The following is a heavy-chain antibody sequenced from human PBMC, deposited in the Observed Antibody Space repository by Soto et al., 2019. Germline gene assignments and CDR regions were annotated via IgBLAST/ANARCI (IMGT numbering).Heavy chain of an antibody. Sequence: QVQLVQSGAEVKKPGASVKVSCKASGYTFTSYDINWVRQDTGQGLEWMGWMNPNSGNTGYAQKFQGRVTMTRNTSISTAYMELSSWRSEDTAVYYCARDHSSGLYGPYYDYGMDVWGQGTTVTVSS. CDR3: ARDHSSGLYGPYYDYGMDV. CDR1: GYTFTSYD. V-gene: IGHV1-8*01. D-gene: IGHD6-19*01. J-gene: IGHJ6*02. CDR2: MNPNSGNT.